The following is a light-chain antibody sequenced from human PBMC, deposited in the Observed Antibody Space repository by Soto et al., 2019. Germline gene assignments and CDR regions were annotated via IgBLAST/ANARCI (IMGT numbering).Light chain of an antibody. CDR1: QSVSSTY. CDR3: QQYGGSRWT. J-gene: IGKJ1*01. V-gene: IGKV3-20*01. CDR2: GAS. Sequence: EIVLTQSPGTLSLSPGERATLSCRASQSVSSTYLAWYQQKPSQAPRLLIYGASNRATGIPVRFSGSGSGTDFTLTISRLEPEDFAVYYCQQYGGSRWTFGQGTRVDI.